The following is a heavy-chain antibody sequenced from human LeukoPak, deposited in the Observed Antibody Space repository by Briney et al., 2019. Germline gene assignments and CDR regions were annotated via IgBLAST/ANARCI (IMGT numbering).Heavy chain of an antibody. V-gene: IGHV1-8*03. J-gene: IGHJ4*02. CDR1: GYTFASYD. CDR3: AFSSSWYYFDY. Sequence: ASVKVSCKASGYTFASYDISWVRQATGQGLEWMGWMNPNSGNTGYAQKFQGRVTITRNTSISTAYMELSSLRSEDTAVYYCAFSSSWYYFDYWGQGTLVTVSS. D-gene: IGHD6-13*01. CDR2: MNPNSGNT.